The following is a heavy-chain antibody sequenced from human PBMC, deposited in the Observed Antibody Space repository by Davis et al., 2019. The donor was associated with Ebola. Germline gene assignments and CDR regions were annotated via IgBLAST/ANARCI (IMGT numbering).Heavy chain of an antibody. CDR1: GYRFTSYW. D-gene: IGHD3-22*01. CDR3: ARSPLVFYYDSSGSPHAFDI. J-gene: IGHJ3*02. V-gene: IGHV5-51*01. Sequence: GESLKISCQGSGYRFTSYWIGWVRQLPGKGLEWMGLIYPGDSNTRYSPSFQGQVTISADKSITTAYLQWSGLKASDTAMYYCARSPLVFYYDSSGSPHAFDIWGQGTMVTVSS. CDR2: IYPGDSNT.